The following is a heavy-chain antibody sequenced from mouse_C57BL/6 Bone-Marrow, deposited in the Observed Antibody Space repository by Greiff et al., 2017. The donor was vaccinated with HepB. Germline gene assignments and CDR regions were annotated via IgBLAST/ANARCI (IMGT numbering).Heavy chain of an antibody. CDR1: GFTFSDYY. J-gene: IGHJ1*03. CDR2: ISNGGGST. D-gene: IGHD1-1*01. CDR3: ARHYYGSSYVGYWYFDV. Sequence: DVQLVESGGGLVQPGGSLKLSCAASGFTFSDYYMYWVRQTPEKRLEWVAYISNGGGSTYYPDTVKGRFTISRDNAKNTLYLQMSRLKSEDTAMYYCARHYYGSSYVGYWYFDVWGTGTTVTVSS. V-gene: IGHV5-12*01.